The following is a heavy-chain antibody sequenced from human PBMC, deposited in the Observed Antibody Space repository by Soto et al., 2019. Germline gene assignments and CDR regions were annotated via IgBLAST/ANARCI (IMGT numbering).Heavy chain of an antibody. D-gene: IGHD4-17*01. CDR1: GGSISSYY. J-gene: IGHJ5*02. CDR2: IYYSGST. Sequence: SETLSLSCTVSGGSISSYYWSWIRQPPGKGLEWIGYIYYSGSTNYNPSLKSRVTISVDTSKNQFSLKLSSVTAADTAVYYWARAGTTVSNNWSDPWRQGPLVTVSS. CDR3: ARAGTTVSNNWSDP. V-gene: IGHV4-59*01.